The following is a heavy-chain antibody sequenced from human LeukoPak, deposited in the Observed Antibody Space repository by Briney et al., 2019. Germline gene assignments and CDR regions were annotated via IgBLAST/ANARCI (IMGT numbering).Heavy chain of an antibody. J-gene: IGHJ6*03. D-gene: IGHD2-2*01. CDR3: ARDSFDCSSTSCPRDYYYYMDV. V-gene: IGHV3-30-3*01. CDR2: ISYDGSNK. CDR1: GFTFSSYA. Sequence: SGGSLRLSCAASGFTFSSYAMHWVRQAPGKGLEWVAVISYDGSNKYYADSVKGRFTISRDNSKNTLYLQMNSLRAEDTAVYYCARDSFDCSSTSCPRDYYYYMDVWGKGTTVTVSS.